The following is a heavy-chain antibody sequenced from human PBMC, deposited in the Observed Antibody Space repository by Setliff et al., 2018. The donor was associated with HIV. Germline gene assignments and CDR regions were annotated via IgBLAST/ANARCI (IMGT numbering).Heavy chain of an antibody. CDR3: ARESGGVVIKGAYYYYMDV. CDR2: INPNIGST. D-gene: IGHD3-3*01. Sequence: ASVKVSCKASGYTFTGYYIHWVRQAPGQGLQWMGRINPNIGSTNYAQNFQGRATMTRDTSVNTAFMELSNLRSDDTAVYYCARESGGVVIKGAYYYYMDVWGKGTTVTVSS. V-gene: IGHV1-2*06. J-gene: IGHJ6*03. CDR1: GYTFTGYY.